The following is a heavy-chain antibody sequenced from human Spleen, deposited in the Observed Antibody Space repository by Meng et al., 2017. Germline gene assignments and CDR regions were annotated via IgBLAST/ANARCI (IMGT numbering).Heavy chain of an antibody. CDR3: ATTYYYDSDRGAFDI. CDR1: GGSFSGYY. V-gene: IGHV4-34*01. D-gene: IGHD3-22*01. CDR2: INHSGST. Sequence: SQTLSLTCAVYGGSFSGYYWSWIRQPPGKGLEWIGEINHSGSTNYNPSLKSRVTISVDTSKNQFSLKLSSVTAADTAVYYCATTYYYDSDRGAFDIWGQGTMVTVSS. J-gene: IGHJ3*02.